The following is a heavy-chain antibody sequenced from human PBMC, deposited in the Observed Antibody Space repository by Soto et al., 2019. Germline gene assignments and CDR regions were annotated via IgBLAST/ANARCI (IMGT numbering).Heavy chain of an antibody. J-gene: IGHJ4*02. V-gene: IGHV3-48*02. D-gene: IGHD3-10*02. CDR3: ARDPTFYFMLLGHPPPNYFHF. Sequence: PGGSLRLSCAASGFTFSRFGMHWVRQAPGKGLEWVSYISSSSTAVSYADSVKGRFTISRDSAKNSLYLQMNSLRDEDTAVYYCARDPTFYFMLLGHPPPNYFHFSGQVALVFVTS. CDR1: GFTFSRFG. CDR2: ISSSSTAV.